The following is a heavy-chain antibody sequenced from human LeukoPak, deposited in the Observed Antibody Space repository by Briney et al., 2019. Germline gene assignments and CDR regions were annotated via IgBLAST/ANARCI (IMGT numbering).Heavy chain of an antibody. V-gene: IGHV4-59*01. D-gene: IGHD4-17*01. Sequence: PSETLSLTCTVSGVSISSYYWSWIRQPPGKGLEWIGYMYYDGTTNYNPSLKSRVTISVDTSKNQFSLKLKSVTAADTAVYYCARDLWPDYGEGYWGQGTLVTVSS. CDR1: GVSISSYY. CDR3: ARDLWPDYGEGY. CDR2: MYYDGTT. J-gene: IGHJ4*02.